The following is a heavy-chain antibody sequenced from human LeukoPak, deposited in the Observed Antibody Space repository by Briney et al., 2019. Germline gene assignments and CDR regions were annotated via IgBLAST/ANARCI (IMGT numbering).Heavy chain of an antibody. D-gene: IGHD5-24*01. CDR1: GRPFSSYY. CDR3: ARGWAYFDY. CDR2: IYYSGST. J-gene: IGHJ4*02. Sequence: SDTLSLPCHVPGRPFSSYYSNWIRQPPAKGLEWIGHIYYSGSTNYNPSLKSRVTISVDTSKNQVSLKLSSVTPADTAVYYCARGWAYFDYGGQGTLVTVSS. V-gene: IGHV4-59*07.